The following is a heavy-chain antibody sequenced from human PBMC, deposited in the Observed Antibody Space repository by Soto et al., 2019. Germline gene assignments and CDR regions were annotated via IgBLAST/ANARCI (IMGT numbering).Heavy chain of an antibody. V-gene: IGHV1-8*01. D-gene: IGHD3-3*01. Sequence: ASVKVSCKASGYTFTSYDINWVRQATGQGLEWMGWMNPNSGNTGYAQKFQGRVTMTRNTSISTAYMELNSLRAEDTALYYCAKGVYDVLSGSYPPLRYMDVWGKGTSVTVSS. CDR1: GYTFTSYD. CDR3: AKGVYDVLSGSYPPLRYMDV. J-gene: IGHJ6*03. CDR2: MNPNSGNT.